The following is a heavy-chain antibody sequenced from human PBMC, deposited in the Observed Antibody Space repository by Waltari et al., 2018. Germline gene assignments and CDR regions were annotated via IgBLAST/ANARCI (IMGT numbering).Heavy chain of an antibody. CDR1: GFSFTSTGVA. CDR2: IHWDDEK. V-gene: IGHV2-5*02. CDR3: AGGWFYFDY. Sequence: QITLKASRPTLVTPTQPLTLTCTFSGFSFTSTGVAGSWIRQPPTKALEWLALIHWDDEKWYSPSLKNRLTVTKDTSRNQVVLTLTNMDPADTATYYCAGGWFYFDYWGQGALVTVSS. D-gene: IGHD6-19*01. J-gene: IGHJ4*02.